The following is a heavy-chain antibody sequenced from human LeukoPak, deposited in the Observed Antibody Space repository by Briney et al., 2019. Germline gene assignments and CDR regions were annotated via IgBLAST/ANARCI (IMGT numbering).Heavy chain of an antibody. V-gene: IGHV4-39*07. CDR1: GGSISSSSYY. Sequence: SETLSLTCTVSGGSISSSSYYWGWIRQPPGKGLEWIGSIYYSGSTYYNPSLKSRVTISVDTSKNRFSLKLSSVTAADTAVYYCARDKAPFDYWGQGTLVTVSS. CDR2: IYYSGST. J-gene: IGHJ4*02. CDR3: ARDKAPFDY.